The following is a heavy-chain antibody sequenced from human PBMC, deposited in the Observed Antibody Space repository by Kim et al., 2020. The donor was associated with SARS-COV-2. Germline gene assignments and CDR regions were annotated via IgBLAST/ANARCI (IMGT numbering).Heavy chain of an antibody. CDR3: ARDSIAVAAYYYYYYMDV. CDR1: GFTFSDYY. CDR2: ISSSGSTI. Sequence: GGSLRLSCAASGFTFSDYYMSWIRQAPGKGLEWVSYISSSGSTIYYADSVKGRFTISRDNAKNSLYLQMNSLRAEDTAVYYCARDSIAVAAYYYYYYMDVWGKGTTVTVSS. D-gene: IGHD6-19*01. J-gene: IGHJ6*03. V-gene: IGHV3-11*01.